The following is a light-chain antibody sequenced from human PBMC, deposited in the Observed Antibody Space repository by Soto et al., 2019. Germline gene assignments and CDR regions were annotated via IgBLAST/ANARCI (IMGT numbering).Light chain of an antibody. CDR3: CSYVSSSTFWV. V-gene: IGLV2-23*03. Sequence: QSALTQPASVSGSPGQSITISCTGTSSEVGSYNVVSWYQQHPGKAPKLIIYEGSKRPSGVSNRFSGSKSGNTASLTISGLQAEDEADYYCCSYVSSSTFWVFGGGTKLTVL. J-gene: IGLJ3*02. CDR1: SSEVGSYNV. CDR2: EGS.